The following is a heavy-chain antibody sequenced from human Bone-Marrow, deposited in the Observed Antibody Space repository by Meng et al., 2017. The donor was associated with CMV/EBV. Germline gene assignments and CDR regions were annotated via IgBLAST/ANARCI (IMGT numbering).Heavy chain of an antibody. CDR3: ARIFAARPLDY. J-gene: IGHJ4*02. Sequence: ASVKVSCKASGYTFTSYGISWVRQAPGQGLEWMGWISAYNCNTNYAQELQGRVTMTTDTSTSTAYMELRSLRSAGTTVYYCARIFAARPLDYWGQGTLVTVSS. D-gene: IGHD6-6*01. V-gene: IGHV1-18*01. CDR1: GYTFTSYG. CDR2: ISAYNCNT.